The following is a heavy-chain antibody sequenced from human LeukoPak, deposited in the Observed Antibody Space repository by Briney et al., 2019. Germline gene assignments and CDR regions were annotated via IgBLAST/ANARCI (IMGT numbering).Heavy chain of an antibody. V-gene: IGHV1-2*02. CDR2: INPNSGGT. D-gene: IGHD6-13*01. Sequence: ASVKVSCKASGYTFTGYYMHWVRQAPGQGLEWMGWINPNSGGTNYAQKFQGRVTMTRDTSISTAYMELSRLRSDDTAVYYCARAPYSSSWYGSWGKGTTVTVSS. CDR1: GYTFTGYY. CDR3: ARAPYSSSWYGS. J-gene: IGHJ6*04.